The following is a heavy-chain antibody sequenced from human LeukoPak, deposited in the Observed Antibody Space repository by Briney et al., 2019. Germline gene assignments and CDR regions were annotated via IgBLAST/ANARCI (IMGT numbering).Heavy chain of an antibody. CDR3: TKDPASGWWGSFDY. V-gene: IGHV3-7*01. CDR1: GFTFSNYW. D-gene: IGHD2-8*02. Sequence: GGSLRLSCAASGFTFSNYWMGWVRQPPGKGLEWVASIKEDGSEKQYVASVKGRFTISRDNARKSLYLEMNSLRAEDTAVYYCTKDPASGWWGSFDYWGRGTLVTVSS. J-gene: IGHJ4*02. CDR2: IKEDGSEK.